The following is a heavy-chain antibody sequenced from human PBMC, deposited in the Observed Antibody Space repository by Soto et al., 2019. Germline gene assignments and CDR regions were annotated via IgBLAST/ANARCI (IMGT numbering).Heavy chain of an antibody. J-gene: IGHJ6*02. V-gene: IGHV3-30*18. Sequence: GGSLRLSCAASVFTFSSYGMHWVRQAPGKGLEWVAVISYDGSNKYYADSVKGRFTISRDNSKNTLYLQMNSLRAEDTAVYYCAKDWDSSSWYSRYYYYYGMDVWGQGTTVTVSS. CDR2: ISYDGSNK. D-gene: IGHD6-13*01. CDR3: AKDWDSSSWYSRYYYYYGMDV. CDR1: VFTFSSYG.